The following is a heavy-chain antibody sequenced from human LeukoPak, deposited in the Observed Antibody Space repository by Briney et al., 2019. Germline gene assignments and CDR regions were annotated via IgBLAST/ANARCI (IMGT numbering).Heavy chain of an antibody. CDR3: ARAYFDWSARNNWFDP. J-gene: IGHJ5*02. Sequence: KASETLSLTCTISGGSISSSSYYWGWIRQPPGKGLEWIGSIYYSGSTYYNPSLKSRVTISVDTSKNQFSLKLSSVTAADTAVYYCARAYFDWSARNNWFDPWGQGTLVTVSS. D-gene: IGHD3-9*01. CDR1: GGSISSSSYY. V-gene: IGHV4-39*07. CDR2: IYYSGST.